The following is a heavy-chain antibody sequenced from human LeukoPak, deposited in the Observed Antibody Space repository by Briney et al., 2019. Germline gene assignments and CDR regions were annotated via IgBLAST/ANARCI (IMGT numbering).Heavy chain of an antibody. CDR2: ISGSGGST. CDR3: AKDRRYYYDSSGYYNFDY. D-gene: IGHD3-22*01. J-gene: IGHJ4*02. CDR1: GFTFSSYA. Sequence: GGSLRLSCAASGFTFSSYAMSWVRQAPGKGLEWVSAISGSGGSTYYADSVKGRFTISRDNSKNTLYLQMNSLRAEDTAVYYCAKDRRYYYDSSGYYNFDYWGQGTLVTVSS. V-gene: IGHV3-23*01.